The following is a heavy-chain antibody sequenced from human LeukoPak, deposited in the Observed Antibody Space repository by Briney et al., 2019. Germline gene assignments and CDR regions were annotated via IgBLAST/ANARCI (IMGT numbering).Heavy chain of an antibody. Sequence: PSETLSLTCTVSGGSIGSYYWSWIRQPPGKGLEWIGYIYYSGSTNYNPSLKSRVTISVDTSKNQFSLKLSSVTAADTAVYYCAREMGYYDSSGLDYWGQGTLVTVSS. D-gene: IGHD3-22*01. CDR3: AREMGYYDSSGLDY. V-gene: IGHV4-59*01. CDR1: GGSIGSYY. CDR2: IYYSGST. J-gene: IGHJ4*02.